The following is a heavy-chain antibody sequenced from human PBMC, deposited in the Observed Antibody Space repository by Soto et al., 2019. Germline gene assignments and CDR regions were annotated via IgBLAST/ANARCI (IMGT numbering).Heavy chain of an antibody. CDR2: ISGSGGST. J-gene: IGHJ4*02. CDR1: GFTFSSYA. V-gene: IGHV3-23*01. Sequence: GGSLRLSCAASGFTFSSYAMSWVRQAPGKGLEWVSVISGSGGSTHYADSVKGRSTISRDNSKNTLHLQVNSLRGEDTAVYYCAKEADISGYYPDYWGQGTRVTVSS. D-gene: IGHD3-22*01. CDR3: AKEADISGYYPDY.